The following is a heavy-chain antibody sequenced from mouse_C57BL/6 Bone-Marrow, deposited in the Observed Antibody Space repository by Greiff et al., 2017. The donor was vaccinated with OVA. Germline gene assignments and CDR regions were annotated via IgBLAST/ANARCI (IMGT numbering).Heavy chain of an antibody. CDR1: GYTFTSYG. V-gene: IGHV1-81*01. CDR3: EGLRRSFAY. D-gene: IGHD2-2*01. CDR2: IYPRSGNT. Sequence: QVQLQQSGAELARPGASVKLSCKASGYTFTSYGISWVKQRTGQGLEWIGEIYPRSGNTYYNEKFKGKAILTADKSSSTAYMELRSLTSEDSAVYFCEGLRRSFAYWGQGTLVTVSA. J-gene: IGHJ3*01.